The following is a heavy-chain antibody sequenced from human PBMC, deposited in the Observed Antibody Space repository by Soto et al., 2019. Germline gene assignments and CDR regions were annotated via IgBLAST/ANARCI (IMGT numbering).Heavy chain of an antibody. J-gene: IGHJ4*02. CDR1: GFIFSTYG. CDR2: ISYDGSNK. Sequence: QEQLVESGGGVVQPGRPLRLSCEASGFIFSTYGMHWVRLAPGKGLEWVAAISYDGSNKYYADSVKGRFTISRDNSKNTLYLQMNSLRAEDAAVYYCARATNWETPPNDYWGQGTLVSVSS. V-gene: IGHV3-30*03. CDR3: ARATNWETPPNDY. D-gene: IGHD7-27*01.